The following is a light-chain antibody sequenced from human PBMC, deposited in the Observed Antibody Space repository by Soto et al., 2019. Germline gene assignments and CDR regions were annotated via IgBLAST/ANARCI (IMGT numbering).Light chain of an antibody. Sequence: EIVMTHSPATLSVYPGERATLSCRASQSVSTNLAWYQQKPGQSPRLLIYGTSTRATDIPARFSGSGSGTEFTLTISSLQSEDSAVYYCHQDNFWPTFGQGTKVDIK. CDR3: HQDNFWPT. J-gene: IGKJ1*01. V-gene: IGKV3-15*01. CDR2: GTS. CDR1: QSVSTN.